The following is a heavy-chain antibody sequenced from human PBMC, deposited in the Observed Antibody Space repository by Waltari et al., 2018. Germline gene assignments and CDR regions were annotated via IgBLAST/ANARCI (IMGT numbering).Heavy chain of an antibody. D-gene: IGHD6-13*01. J-gene: IGHJ6*02. CDR3: ARMARKTYSSPVAGRDYYYGMDV. Sequence: EEQLVESGGGLLQPGESLRVSCAVSGFTFSRYWMNWVRQFPGRGLVWCARSNSDGSDTSYADSVKGRFTISRDNAKNTVYLQMKSLRVEDTDVYYCARMARKTYSSPVAGRDYYYGMDVWGLGTTVTVSS. CDR2: SNSDGSDT. CDR1: GFTFSRYW. V-gene: IGHV3-74*01.